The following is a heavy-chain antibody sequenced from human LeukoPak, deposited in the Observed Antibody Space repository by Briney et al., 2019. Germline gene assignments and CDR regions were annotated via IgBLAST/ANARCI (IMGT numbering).Heavy chain of an antibody. V-gene: IGHV4-59*01. J-gene: IGHJ4*02. D-gene: IGHD6-13*01. CDR1: GGSISSYY. CDR3: ARAQVGDSSWHFDY. CDR2: IYYSGST. Sequence: PSETLSLTCTVSGGSISSYYWSWIRQPPGKGLESIGYIYYSGSTNYNPSLKSRVTISVDTSKNQFSLKLSSVTAADTAVYYCARAQVGDSSWHFDYWGQGTLVTVSS.